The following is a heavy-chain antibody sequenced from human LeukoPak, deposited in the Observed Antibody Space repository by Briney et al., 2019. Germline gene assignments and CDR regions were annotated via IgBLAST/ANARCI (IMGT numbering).Heavy chain of an antibody. V-gene: IGHV1-2*02. D-gene: IGHD2-15*01. CDR2: INPHNGGT. J-gene: IGHJ6*02. CDR3: ARMDCSGGSCYHYYYGMDV. Sequence: ASVKVSCKASGYTFTDYYMHWVRQAPGQGLDWMGWINPHNGGTDYAQKFRGRVTLTRETSISTAYMELSRLRSDDTAVYYCARMDCSGGSCYHYYYGMDVWGQGTTVAVSS. CDR1: GYTFTDYY.